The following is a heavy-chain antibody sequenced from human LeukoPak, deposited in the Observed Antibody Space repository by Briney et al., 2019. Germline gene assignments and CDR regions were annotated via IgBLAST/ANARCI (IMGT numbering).Heavy chain of an antibody. Sequence: SETLSLTCAVYGGSFSGYYWSWIRQPPGEGLEWIGEINHSGSTNYNPSLKSRVTISVDTSKNQFSLKLSSVTAADTAVYYCARGQRIAAAGCLDYWGQGTLVTVSS. D-gene: IGHD6-13*01. CDR3: ARGQRIAAAGCLDY. J-gene: IGHJ4*02. V-gene: IGHV4-34*01. CDR1: GGSFSGYY. CDR2: INHSGST.